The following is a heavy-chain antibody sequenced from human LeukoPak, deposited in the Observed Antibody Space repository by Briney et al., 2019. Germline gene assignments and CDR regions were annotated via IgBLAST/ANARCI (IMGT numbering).Heavy chain of an antibody. Sequence: ASETLSLTCSVSGDSIKTYYWNWLRQPPGKGLEWIANIYYSGITSYNPSLRSRVTMSVDTSTNQVSLNLNSVTTADTAVYYCAAGGEYSSAWSLWGQGTLVTVSS. J-gene: IGHJ4*02. V-gene: IGHV4-59*01. D-gene: IGHD6-13*01. CDR1: GDSIKTYY. CDR2: IYYSGIT. CDR3: AAGGEYSSAWSL.